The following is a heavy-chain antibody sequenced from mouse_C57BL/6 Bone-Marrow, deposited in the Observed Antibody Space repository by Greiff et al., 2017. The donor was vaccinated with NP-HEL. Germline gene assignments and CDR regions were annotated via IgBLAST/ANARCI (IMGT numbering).Heavy chain of an antibody. V-gene: IGHV1-26*01. CDR1: GYTFTDYY. CDR2: INPNNGGT. J-gene: IGHJ1*03. CDR3: ARDYYGSYWYFDV. D-gene: IGHD1-1*01. Sequence: EVQVVESGPELVKPGASVKISCKASGYTFTDYYMNWVKQSHGKSLEWIGDINPNNGGTSYNQKFKGKATLTVDKSSSTAYMELRSLTSEDSAVYYCARDYYGSYWYFDVWGTGTTVTVSS.